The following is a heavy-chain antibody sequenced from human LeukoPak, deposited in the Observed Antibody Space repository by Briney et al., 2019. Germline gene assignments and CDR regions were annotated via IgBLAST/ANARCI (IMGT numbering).Heavy chain of an antibody. CDR1: GGSISSYY. D-gene: IGHD3-10*01. Sequence: SETLSLTCTVSGGSISSYYWSWIRQPAGKGLEWIGYIYYSGSTNYNPSLKSRVTISVDTSKNQFSLKLSSVTAADTAVYYCARQTHYGSGTYYFFDYWGQGTLVTVSS. CDR2: IYYSGST. CDR3: ARQTHYGSGTYYFFDY. J-gene: IGHJ4*02. V-gene: IGHV4-59*08.